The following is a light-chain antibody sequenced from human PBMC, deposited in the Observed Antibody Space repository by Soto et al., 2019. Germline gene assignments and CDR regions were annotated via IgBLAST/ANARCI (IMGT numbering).Light chain of an antibody. J-gene: IGKJ5*01. V-gene: IGKV3-11*01. CDR3: QQRSVWPPIT. CDR1: QSVAPY. CDR2: DVS. Sequence: EIILTQSPATLSLSPGERATLSCTASQSVAPYLLWYQHKPGQAPRLLIYDVSKRATGIPARFSGTGSGSDFTLTISSLAPEDSAVYFCQQRSVWPPITFGQGTRLEIK.